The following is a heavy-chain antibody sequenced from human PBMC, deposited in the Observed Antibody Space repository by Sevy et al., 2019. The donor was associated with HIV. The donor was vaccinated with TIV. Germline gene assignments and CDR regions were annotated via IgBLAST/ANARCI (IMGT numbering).Heavy chain of an antibody. CDR3: ARFLKGDYTNYFDS. CDR2: IFWDDEK. J-gene: IGHJ4*02. Sequence: SGPTLVKPAQTLTLTCSFSGFSLNTSGVGVGWIRLPPGKALEWLALIFWDDEKRYSPPLKNRLTITTDTPKNQVVLTMINMDPADTATYYCARFLKGDYTNYFDSWDQGSMVTVSS. CDR1: GFSLNTSGVG. V-gene: IGHV2-5*02. D-gene: IGHD4-4*01.